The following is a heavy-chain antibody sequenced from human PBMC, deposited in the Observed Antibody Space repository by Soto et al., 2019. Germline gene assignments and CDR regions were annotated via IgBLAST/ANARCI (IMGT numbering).Heavy chain of an antibody. Sequence: SETLSLTCTVSGGSISSGDYYWSWIRQPPGKGLEWIGYIYYSGSTYYNPSLKSRVTISVDTSKNQFSLKLSSVTAADTAVYYCARDPLKPIVVVPAATPTQRGMDVWGQGTTVTVSS. D-gene: IGHD2-2*01. CDR3: ARDPLKPIVVVPAATPTQRGMDV. CDR2: IYYSGST. CDR1: GGSISSGDYY. J-gene: IGHJ6*02. V-gene: IGHV4-30-4*01.